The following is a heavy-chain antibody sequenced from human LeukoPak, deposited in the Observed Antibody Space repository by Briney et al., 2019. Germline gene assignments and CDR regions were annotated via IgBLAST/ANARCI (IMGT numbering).Heavy chain of an antibody. Sequence: SVNVSCKASGGTFSSYANSWVRQAPGQGLEWMGGIIPIFCTAKYAQKFGGRVTITTDESTSTAYMELSSLRSEDTAVYYCARGRYSYGLAPAYNWFDPWGQGTVVTVSS. V-gene: IGHV1-69*05. J-gene: IGHJ5*02. CDR1: GGTFSSYA. CDR3: ARGRYSYGLAPAYNWFDP. D-gene: IGHD5-18*01. CDR2: IIPIFCTA.